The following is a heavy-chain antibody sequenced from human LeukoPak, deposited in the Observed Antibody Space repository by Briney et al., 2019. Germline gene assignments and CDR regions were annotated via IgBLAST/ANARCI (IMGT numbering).Heavy chain of an antibody. CDR2: FDPEDGET. Sequence: ASVNVSFKVSGYTLTELSMHWVRQAPGKGLEWMGGFDPEDGETIYAKKFQGRVTMTEDTSTDTAYMELSSLRSEDKAVYYCATDSSGWYYYYGMDVWGQGTTVTVSS. J-gene: IGHJ6*02. D-gene: IGHD6-19*01. CDR3: ATDSSGWYYYYGMDV. CDR1: GYTLTELS. V-gene: IGHV1-24*01.